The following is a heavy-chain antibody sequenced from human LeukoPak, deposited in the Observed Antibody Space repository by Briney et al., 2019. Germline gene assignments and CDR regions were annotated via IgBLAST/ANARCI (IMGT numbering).Heavy chain of an antibody. Sequence: ASVKVSCKASGYTFTSYGISWVRQAPGQGLEWMGWISAYNGNTNYAQKLQGRVTMTTDTSTSTAYMELRSLRSDDTAVYYCAREGIAAAGTQDLYYYYCGMDVWGQGTTVTVSS. CDR1: GYTFTSYG. CDR2: ISAYNGNT. V-gene: IGHV1-18*01. CDR3: AREGIAAAGTQDLYYYYCGMDV. J-gene: IGHJ6*02. D-gene: IGHD6-13*01.